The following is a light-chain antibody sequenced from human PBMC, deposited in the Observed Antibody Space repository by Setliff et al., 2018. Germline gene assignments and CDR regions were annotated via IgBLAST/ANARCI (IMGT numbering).Light chain of an antibody. CDR1: SSDVGGYNY. Sequence: LTQPASVSGSPGQSITISCTGTSSDVGGYNYVSWYQQHPGKAPKLMIYEVSDRPSGVSNRFSGSRSGNTASLTISGLQAEDEAVYYCNSYSGSSTLVFGTGTKVTVL. V-gene: IGLV2-14*01. CDR3: NSYSGSSTLV. J-gene: IGLJ1*01. CDR2: EVS.